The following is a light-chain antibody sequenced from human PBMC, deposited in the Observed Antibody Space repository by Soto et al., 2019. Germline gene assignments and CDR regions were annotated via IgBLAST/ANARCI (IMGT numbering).Light chain of an antibody. Sequence: EIVMTQSPTILSVSPGERATLSCRCSQIVSSNLAWYQQKPGQAPRLLIYGVYTRAPGIPARFSGSGSGTEFTLTISSLQSEDFAVYYRQQYHTCRPRTFAQGTNVDI. V-gene: IGKV3D-15*01. CDR2: GVY. CDR1: QIVSSN. CDR3: QQYHTCRPRT. J-gene: IGKJ1*01.